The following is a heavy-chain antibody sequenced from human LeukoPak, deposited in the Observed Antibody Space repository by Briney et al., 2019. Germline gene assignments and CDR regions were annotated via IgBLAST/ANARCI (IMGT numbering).Heavy chain of an antibody. CDR2: IYYSGST. V-gene: IGHV4-30-4*01. D-gene: IGHD3-9*01. J-gene: IGHJ4*02. CDR3: ARAEESTYYDILTGCLFDY. CDR1: GGSISSGDYY. Sequence: SETLSLTCTVSGGSISSGDYYWSWIRQPPGKGLEWIGYIYYSGSTYYSPSLKSRVTISVDTSKNQFSLKLSSVTAADTAVYCCARAEESTYYDILTGCLFDYWGQGTLVTVSS.